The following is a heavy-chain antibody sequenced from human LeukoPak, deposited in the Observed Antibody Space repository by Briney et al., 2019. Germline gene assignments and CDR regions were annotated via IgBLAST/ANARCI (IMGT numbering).Heavy chain of an antibody. CDR1: GGSISSYY. V-gene: IGHV4-59*08. D-gene: IGHD3-9*01. CDR3: ARHRVERYFIGAPDDAFDI. CDR2: IYYSGST. Sequence: SETLSLTRTVSGGSISSYYWSWIRQPPGKGLEWSGYIYYSGSTNYNPSLKSRVTISVDTSKNQCSLRLSSVTAADTAVYYCARHRVERYFIGAPDDAFDIWGQGTMVTVSS. J-gene: IGHJ3*02.